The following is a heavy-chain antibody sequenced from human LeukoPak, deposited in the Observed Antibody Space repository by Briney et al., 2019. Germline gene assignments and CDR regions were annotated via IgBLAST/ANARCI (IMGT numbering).Heavy chain of an antibody. D-gene: IGHD5-18*01. CDR2: IDGSSSHI. CDR1: GFTFSSQA. J-gene: IGHJ4*02. Sequence: PGGSLRLSCAASGFTFSSQAMSWVRQTPGEGLEWVSSIDGSSSHIYCADSVKGRFTISRDNSKNTMYLQVNSLRAEDTAVYYCARGYTYFVSWGQGTLVTVSS. CDR3: ARGYTYFVS. V-gene: IGHV3-23*01.